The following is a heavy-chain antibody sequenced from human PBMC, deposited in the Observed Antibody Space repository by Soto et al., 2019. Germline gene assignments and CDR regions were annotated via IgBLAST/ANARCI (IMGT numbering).Heavy chain of an antibody. CDR1: GNTFPSYI. D-gene: IGHD3-3*01. Sequence: QVHLVQSGAEVKKPGASVKVSCKTSGNTFPSYIMHWVRRAPGQRLEWMGWIFGGNGNTKYSQKFQDRFTITRDTPDSTSLMEPNSLASEGTAGYYCARGLGVALKTPLGFWGQGTQVTVSS. V-gene: IGHV1-3*01. J-gene: IGHJ4*02. CDR2: IFGGNGNT. CDR3: ARGLGVALKTPLGF.